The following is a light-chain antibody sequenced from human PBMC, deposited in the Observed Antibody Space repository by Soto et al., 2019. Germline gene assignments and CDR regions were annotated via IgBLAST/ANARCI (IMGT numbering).Light chain of an antibody. CDR2: GAS. CDR1: QSVSSN. CDR3: QQYGSSPYT. Sequence: EIVMSQSPATLSVSSGERATLSCRASQSVSSNLAWYQQKPGQAPSLLIYGASTRATGIPDRFSGSGSGTDFTLTISRLEPEYFAVYYCQQYGSSPYTFGQGTKVDIK. V-gene: IGKV3-20*01. J-gene: IGKJ2*01.